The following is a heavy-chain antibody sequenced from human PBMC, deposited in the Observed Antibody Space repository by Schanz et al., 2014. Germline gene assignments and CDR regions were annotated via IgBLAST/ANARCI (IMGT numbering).Heavy chain of an antibody. CDR1: GDTFSKYN. V-gene: IGHV1-69*02. D-gene: IGHD6-19*01. Sequence: QVQLVQSGPEVKKPGSSVKVSCQAFGDTFSKYNIMWVRQVPGQGLEWLGRIMPLRGIGNNAWKFQDRLTITADKYMNITYMELSSLGTEDTAVYYCTRLRRADPNGFDVWGQGTTXTVS. J-gene: IGHJ6*02. CDR2: IMPLRGIG. CDR3: TRLRRADPNGFDV.